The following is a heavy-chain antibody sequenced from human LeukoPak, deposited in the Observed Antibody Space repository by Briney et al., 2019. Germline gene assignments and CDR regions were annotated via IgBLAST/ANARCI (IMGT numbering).Heavy chain of an antibody. Sequence: HGASVKVSCKASGYTFTGYYMHWVRQAPGQGLEWMGWINPNSGGTNYAQKFQGRVTMTRDTSISTAYMELSRLRSDDTAVYYCATVKGQRLLSSPFDYWGQGTLVTVSS. V-gene: IGHV1-2*02. CDR3: ATVKGQRLLSSPFDY. J-gene: IGHJ4*02. CDR2: INPNSGGT. D-gene: IGHD2/OR15-2a*01. CDR1: GYTFTGYY.